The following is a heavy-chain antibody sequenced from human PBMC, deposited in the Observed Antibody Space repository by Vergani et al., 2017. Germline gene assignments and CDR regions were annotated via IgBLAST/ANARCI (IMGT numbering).Heavy chain of an antibody. CDR1: GYTFTSYY. CDR2: INPNSGGT. CDR3: ARGGSQLLYYYYYGMDV. V-gene: IGHV1-2*02. J-gene: IGHJ6*02. Sequence: QVQLVQSGAEVKKPGASVKVSCKASGYTFTSYYMHWVRQAPGQGLEWMGIINPNSGGTNYAQKFQGRVTMTRDTSISTAYMELSRLRSDDTAVYYCARGGSQLLYYYYYGMDVWGQGTTVTVSS. D-gene: IGHD2-2*01.